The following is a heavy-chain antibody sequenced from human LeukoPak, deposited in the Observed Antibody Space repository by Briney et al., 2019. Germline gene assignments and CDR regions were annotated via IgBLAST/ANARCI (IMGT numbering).Heavy chain of an antibody. D-gene: IGHD2-2*01. CDR2: IKQDGSEN. CDR1: GFTFNTYY. J-gene: IGHJ4*02. Sequence: GGALRLSCAASGFTFNTYYMPWVRQAPGKGLEGVAVIKQDGSENYYMDSVKGRFTISRDNSRNSLYLQMNSLRAEDTAVYFCARERYCTSATCYVGVPFDSWGQGTLVTVSS. V-gene: IGHV3-7*01. CDR3: ARERYCTSATCYVGVPFDS.